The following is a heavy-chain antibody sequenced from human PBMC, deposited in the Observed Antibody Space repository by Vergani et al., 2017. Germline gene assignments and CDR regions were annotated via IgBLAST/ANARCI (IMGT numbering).Heavy chain of an antibody. V-gene: IGHV3-7*01. Sequence: EVQMVESGGGLVQPGGSLRLSCAASGFTFSSYWMSWVRQTPGKGLEWVANIKQDGSEKYYVDSVKGRFTISRDNSKSTLYLQVNSLTAEDTAVYYCAKAQGSSGWYYFDYWGQGTLVTVSS. CDR1: GFTFSSYW. CDR3: AKAQGSSGWYYFDY. D-gene: IGHD6-19*01. CDR2: IKQDGSEK. J-gene: IGHJ4*02.